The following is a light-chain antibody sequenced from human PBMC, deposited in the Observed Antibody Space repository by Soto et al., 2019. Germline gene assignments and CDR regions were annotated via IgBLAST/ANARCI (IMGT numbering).Light chain of an antibody. CDR1: SSDVGGYNY. Sequence: QSVLTQPASVSASPGQSITISCTGTSSDVGGYNYVSWYQQHPGKAPKLMIYDVSNRPSGVSNRFSGSKSGNTASLTISGLQAEDEADYYCSSYTSSSTLFGGGTKVTVL. CDR2: DVS. V-gene: IGLV2-14*01. CDR3: SSYTSSSTL. J-gene: IGLJ2*01.